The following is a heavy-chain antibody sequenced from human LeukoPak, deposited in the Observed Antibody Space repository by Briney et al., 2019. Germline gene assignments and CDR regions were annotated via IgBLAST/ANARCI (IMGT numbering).Heavy chain of an antibody. CDR1: GYTFTGNY. V-gene: IGHV1-2*02. Sequence: GASVKVSCKASGYTFTGNYMHWVRQAPGQGLEWMGWINPNSGGTNYAQKFQGRVTMTRDTSISTAYMELSRLRSDDTALYYCARTFAPEIHHYMDVWGKGTTVTVSS. D-gene: IGHD2-21*01. J-gene: IGHJ6*03. CDR2: INPNSGGT. CDR3: ARTFAPEIHHYMDV.